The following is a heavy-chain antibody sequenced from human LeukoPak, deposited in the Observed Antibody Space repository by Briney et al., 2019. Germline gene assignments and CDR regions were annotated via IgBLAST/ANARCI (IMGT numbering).Heavy chain of an antibody. CDR1: GFTFSDYY. CDR2: INHSGST. CDR3: ARPEYSSRGAVGY. V-gene: IGHV4-34*01. D-gene: IGHD6-6*01. J-gene: IGHJ4*02. Sequence: LRLSCAASGFTFSDYYMSWIRQPPGKGLEWIGEINHSGSTNYNPSLKSRVTISVDTSKNQFSLKLSSVTAADTAVYYCARPEYSSRGAVGYWGQGTLVTVSS.